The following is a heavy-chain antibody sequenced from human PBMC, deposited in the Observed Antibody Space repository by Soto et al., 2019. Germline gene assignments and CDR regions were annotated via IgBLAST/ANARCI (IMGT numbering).Heavy chain of an antibody. CDR3: ARQVYCISTSCHNWFDP. D-gene: IGHD2-2*01. CDR2: IIPIFGTA. CDR1: GGTFSSYA. V-gene: IGHV1-69*13. J-gene: IGHJ5*02. Sequence: GASVKVSCKASGGTFSSYAISWVRQAPGQGLEWMGGIIPIFGTANYAQKFQGRVTITADESTSTAYMELSSLRSEDTAVYYCARQVYCISTSCHNWFDPWGQGTLVTVSS.